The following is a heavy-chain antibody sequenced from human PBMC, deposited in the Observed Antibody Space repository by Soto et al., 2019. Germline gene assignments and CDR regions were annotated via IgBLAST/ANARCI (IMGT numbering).Heavy chain of an antibody. CDR2: IWYDGSNK. D-gene: IGHD3-16*01. Sequence: QVQLVESGGGVVQPGRSLRLSCAASGFTFSSYGMHWVRQAPGKGLEWVAVIWYDGSNKYYADSVKGRFTISRDNSKNTLYLQMNSLRAEVTAVYYCARESKGGYFDYWGQGTLVTVSS. CDR1: GFTFSSYG. CDR3: ARESKGGYFDY. V-gene: IGHV3-33*01. J-gene: IGHJ4*02.